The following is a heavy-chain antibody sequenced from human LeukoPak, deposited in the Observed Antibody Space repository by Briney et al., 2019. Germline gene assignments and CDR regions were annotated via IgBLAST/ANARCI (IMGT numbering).Heavy chain of an antibody. V-gene: IGHV1-24*01. J-gene: IGHJ4*02. Sequence: GASVKVSCKVSGFILTELSVHWLRLAPGKGLEWMGSFDRETGETMYAHQLQGRLTMTEDRSADTAFLQLRSLTFEDTAVYYCVTDHYNNHGNFDFWGQGTPVAVS. CDR1: GFILTELS. CDR3: VTDHYNNHGNFDF. D-gene: IGHD3-10*01. CDR2: FDRETGET.